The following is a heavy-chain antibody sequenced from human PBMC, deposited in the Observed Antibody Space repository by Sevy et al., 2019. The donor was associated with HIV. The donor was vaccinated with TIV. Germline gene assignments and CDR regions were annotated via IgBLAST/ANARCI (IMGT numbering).Heavy chain of an antibody. V-gene: IGHV3-30-3*01. CDR1: GFTFSSYA. Sequence: GGSLRLSCAASGFTFSSYAMHWVRQAPGKGLEWVAVISYDGSNKYYADSVKGRFTISRDNSKNTLCLQMNSLRAEDTAMYYCARENLDWNQSFDYWGQGTLVTVSS. J-gene: IGHJ4*02. CDR2: ISYDGSNK. D-gene: IGHD3-9*01. CDR3: ARENLDWNQSFDY.